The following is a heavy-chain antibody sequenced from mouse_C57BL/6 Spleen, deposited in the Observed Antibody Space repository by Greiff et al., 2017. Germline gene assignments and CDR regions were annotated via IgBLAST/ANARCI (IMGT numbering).Heavy chain of an antibody. Sequence: VMLVESGPGLVQPSQSLSITCTVSGFSLTSYGVHWVRQSPGKGLEWLGVLWSGGSTDYNAAFISRLSISKDNSKSQVFFKMNSLQAADTAIYYCACSYGNFFDYWGQGTTLTVSS. CDR2: LWSGGST. CDR3: ACSYGNFFDY. CDR1: GFSLTSYG. J-gene: IGHJ2*01. D-gene: IGHD2-1*01. V-gene: IGHV2-2*01.